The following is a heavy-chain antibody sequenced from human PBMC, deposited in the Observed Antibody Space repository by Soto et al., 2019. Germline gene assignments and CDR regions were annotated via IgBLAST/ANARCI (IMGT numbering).Heavy chain of an antibody. J-gene: IGHJ4*02. CDR2: IIPIFGTA. D-gene: IGHD3-22*01. CDR3: ASIPDYYDSSGYYFDY. Sequence: SVKVSCKASGGTFSSYAISWVRQAPGQGLEWMGGIIPIFGTANYAQKFQGRVTITADESTSTAYMELSSLRSEDTAVYYCASIPDYYDSSGYYFDYWGQGTLVTGS. CDR1: GGTFSSYA. V-gene: IGHV1-69*13.